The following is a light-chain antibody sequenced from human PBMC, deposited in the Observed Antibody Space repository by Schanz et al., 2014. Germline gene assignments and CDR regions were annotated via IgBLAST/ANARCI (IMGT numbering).Light chain of an antibody. V-gene: IGKV3-20*01. CDR1: QSVSSSY. CDR2: GAS. Sequence: EVVLTQSPGTLSLSPGERATLSCRASQSVSSSYLAWYQQKPGQAPRLLIYGASSRATGIPDRFSGSVSGTDFTLTISRLEPEDSAVYYCHQYGSIQWTFGQGTKVEIK. CDR3: HQYGSIQWT. J-gene: IGKJ1*01.